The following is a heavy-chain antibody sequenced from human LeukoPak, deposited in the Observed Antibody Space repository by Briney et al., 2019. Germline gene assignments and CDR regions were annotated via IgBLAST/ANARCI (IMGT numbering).Heavy chain of an antibody. V-gene: IGHV1-18*01. D-gene: IGHD2-15*01. CDR1: GYTFTSYG. CDR2: ISAYNGNT. CDR3: ARELAAASDY. Sequence: ASVKVSCKASGYTFTSYGISWVRQAPGQGLEWMGWISAYNGNTNYAQKLQGRVTMTTDTSTITAYSELRSLRYDDTAVYYCARELAAASDYWGQGTLVTVSS. J-gene: IGHJ4*02.